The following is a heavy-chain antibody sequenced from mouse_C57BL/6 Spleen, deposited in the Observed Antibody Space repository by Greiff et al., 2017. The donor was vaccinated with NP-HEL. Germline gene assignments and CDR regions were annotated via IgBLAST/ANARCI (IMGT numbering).Heavy chain of an antibody. CDR1: GFTFSSYA. Sequence: EVKLVESGGGLVKPGGSLKLSCAASGFTFSSYAMSWVRQTPEKRLEWVATISDGGSYTYYPDNVEGRFTISRDNAKNNLYLQMSHLKSEDTAMYYCAREGGRRYFDYWGQGTTLTVSS. J-gene: IGHJ2*01. CDR3: AREGGRRYFDY. V-gene: IGHV5-4*01. CDR2: ISDGGSYT.